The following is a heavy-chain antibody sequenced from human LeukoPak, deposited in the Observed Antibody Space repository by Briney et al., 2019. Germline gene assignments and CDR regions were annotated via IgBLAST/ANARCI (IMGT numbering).Heavy chain of an antibody. CDR1: GYTFTGYY. J-gene: IGHJ4*02. CDR2: INPNSGGT. V-gene: IGHV1-2*02. CDR3: ARAGRQYCSGGSCYVY. D-gene: IGHD2-15*01. Sequence: ASVKVSCKASGYTFTGYYMHWVRQAPGQGLEWMGWINPNSGGTNYAQKFQGRVTMTRDTSTSTAYMELSRLRSDDTAVYYCARAGRQYCSGGSCYVYWGQGTLVTVSS.